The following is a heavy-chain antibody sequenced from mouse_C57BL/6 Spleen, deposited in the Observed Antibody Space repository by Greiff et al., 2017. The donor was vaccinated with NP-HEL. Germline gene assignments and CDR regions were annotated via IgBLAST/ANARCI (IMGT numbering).Heavy chain of an antibody. D-gene: IGHD1-1*01. CDR3: ARKITTDGYYAMDD. V-gene: IGHV5-4*03. CDR1: GFTFSSYA. CDR2: ISDGGSYT. J-gene: IGHJ4*01. Sequence: EVKLVESGGGLVKPGGSLKLSCAASGFTFSSYAMSWVRQTPEKRLEWVATISDGGSYTYYPDNVKGRFTITRDNAKNNLYLKMSNLKSEDTAMYYCARKITTDGYYAMDDWGQGTSVTVSS.